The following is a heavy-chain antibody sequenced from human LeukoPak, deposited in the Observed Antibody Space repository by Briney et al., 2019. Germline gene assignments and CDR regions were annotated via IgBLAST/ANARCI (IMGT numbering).Heavy chain of an antibody. J-gene: IGHJ4*02. Sequence: SETLSLTCSVSGYSISSGCYWGWIRQPPGKGLEWIGSIYHSGSTHYNPSLKSRVTISVDTSKNQFSLKLSSVTAADTAVYYCAREGNWNDLDYWGQGTLVTVSS. CDR3: AREGNWNDLDY. D-gene: IGHD1-1*01. V-gene: IGHV4-38-2*02. CDR1: GYSISSGCY. CDR2: IYHSGST.